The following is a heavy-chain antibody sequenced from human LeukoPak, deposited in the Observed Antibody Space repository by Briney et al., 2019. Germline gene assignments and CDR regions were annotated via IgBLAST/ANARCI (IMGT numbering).Heavy chain of an antibody. CDR2: ITSSSSTI. Sequence: PGGSLRLSCTASGFSFSTYSMNWVRQAPGKGLEWVSYITSSSSTIYYADSVKGRFTISRDNAKNSLYLQMNSLRDEDTAVYYCARVMYSSSWYGDAFDIWGQGTMVTVSS. CDR1: GFSFSTYS. J-gene: IGHJ3*02. D-gene: IGHD6-13*01. V-gene: IGHV3-48*02. CDR3: ARVMYSSSWYGDAFDI.